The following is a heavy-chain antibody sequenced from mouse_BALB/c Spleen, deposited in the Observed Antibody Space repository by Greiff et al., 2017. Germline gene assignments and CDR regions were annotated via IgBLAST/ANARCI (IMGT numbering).Heavy chain of an antibody. Sequence: VHVKQSGTVLARPGASVKMSCKASGYSFTSYWMHWVKQRPGQGLEWIGAIYPGNSDTSYNQKFKGKAKLTAVTSASTAYMELSSLTNEDSAVYYCTRWGGLLYYFDYWGQGTTLTVSS. CDR2: IYPGNSDT. CDR3: TRWGGLLYYFDY. J-gene: IGHJ2*01. V-gene: IGHV1-5*01. D-gene: IGHD2-3*01. CDR1: GYSFTSYW.